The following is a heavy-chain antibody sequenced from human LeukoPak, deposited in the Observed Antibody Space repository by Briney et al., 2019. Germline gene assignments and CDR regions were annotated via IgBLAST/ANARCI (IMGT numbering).Heavy chain of an antibody. CDR2: SNPSGDST. CDR3: ARDSEGSGSYYY. V-gene: IGHV1-46*01. D-gene: IGHD3-10*01. Sequence: ASVKVSRKASGYTFTNYYIHWVRQAPGHGLEWLGISNPSGDSTNYAQKFQGRVTMTRDTSTSTAYMELRSLRSDDTAVYYCARDSEGSGSYYYWGQGTLVTVSS. J-gene: IGHJ4*02. CDR1: GYTFTNYY.